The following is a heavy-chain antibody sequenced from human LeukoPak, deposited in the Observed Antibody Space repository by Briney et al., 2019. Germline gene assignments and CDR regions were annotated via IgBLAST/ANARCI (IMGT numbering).Heavy chain of an antibody. Sequence: SETLSLTCTVSGGSISSSSYYWGWIRQPPGKGLEWIGSIYYSGSTYYNPSLKSRVAISVDTSKSQFSLKLSSVTAADTAVYYCARDPTVTTPFDYWGQGTLVTVSS. V-gene: IGHV4-39*07. CDR3: ARDPTVTTPFDY. CDR1: GGSISSSSYY. J-gene: IGHJ4*02. D-gene: IGHD4-17*01. CDR2: IYYSGST.